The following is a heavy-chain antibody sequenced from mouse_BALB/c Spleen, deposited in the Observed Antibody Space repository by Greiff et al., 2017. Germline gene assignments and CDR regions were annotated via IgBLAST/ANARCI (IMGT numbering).Heavy chain of an antibody. CDR1: GYTFTSYY. D-gene: IGHD2-14*01. CDR3: TRGDYRYPFAY. V-gene: IGHV1S81*02. Sequence: QVQLQQSGAELVKPGASVKLSCKASGYTFTSYYMYWVKQRPGQGLEWIGGINPSNGGTNFNEKFKSKATLTVDKSSSTAYMQLSSLTSEDSAVYYCTRGDYRYPFAYWGQGTLVTVSA. J-gene: IGHJ3*01. CDR2: INPSNGGT.